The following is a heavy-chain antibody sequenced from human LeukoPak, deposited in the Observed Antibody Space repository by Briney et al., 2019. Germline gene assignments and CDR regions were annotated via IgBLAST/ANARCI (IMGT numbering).Heavy chain of an antibody. D-gene: IGHD6-19*01. V-gene: IGHV3-23*01. CDR3: AKNSGWYYYYSMDV. J-gene: IGHJ6*02. CDR1: GFIFSNYA. Sequence: GGSLRLSCAASGFIFSNYAMSWVRQAPGKGLEWVSGISAGGNNTYYADSVKGRFTISRDNSKNTLYQQMNSLRAEDTAVYYCAKNSGWYYYYSMDVWGQGTTVTVSS. CDR2: ISAGGNNT.